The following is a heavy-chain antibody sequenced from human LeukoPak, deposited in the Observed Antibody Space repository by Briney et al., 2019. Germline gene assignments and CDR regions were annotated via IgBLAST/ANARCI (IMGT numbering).Heavy chain of an antibody. CDR3: ARDRGSSSASWFDP. D-gene: IGHD6-6*01. CDR1: GGSISSYY. Sequence: SETLSLTCTVSGGSISSYYWSWIRQPAGKGLEWIGRIYTSGSTNYNPSLKSRVTISVDTSKNQFSLKLSSVTAADTAVYYCARDRGSSSASWFDPWGQGTLVTVSS. J-gene: IGHJ5*02. V-gene: IGHV4-4*07. CDR2: IYTSGST.